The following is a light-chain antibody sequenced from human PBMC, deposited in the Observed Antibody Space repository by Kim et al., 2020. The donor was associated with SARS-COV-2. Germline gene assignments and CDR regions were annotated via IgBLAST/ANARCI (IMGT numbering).Light chain of an antibody. CDR1: RSNIGAGYD. V-gene: IGLV1-40*01. J-gene: IGLJ2*01. CDR3: QSYDSSLSASVV. CDR2: GNN. Sequence: VTISCTGSRSNIGAGYDVHWYQQLPGTAPKLLIFGNNNRPSGVPDRFSGSKSGTSASLAITGLQAEDEADYYCQSYDSSLSASVVFGGGTQLTVL.